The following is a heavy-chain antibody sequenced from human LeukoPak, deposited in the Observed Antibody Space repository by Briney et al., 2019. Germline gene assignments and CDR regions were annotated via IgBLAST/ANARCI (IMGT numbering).Heavy chain of an antibody. CDR2: IYYSGSP. D-gene: IGHD3-9*01. V-gene: IGHV4-59*12. CDR1: GGYIGSYY. CDR3: ARGAILTGTTL. Sequence: SETLSLTCTVSGGYIGSYYWSWIRQPPGKGLEWTGYIYYSGSPKYNPSLKSRVTISLDTSKSQFSLNVSSVTATDTAVYYCARGAILTGTTLWGKGTTVIISS. J-gene: IGHJ6*04.